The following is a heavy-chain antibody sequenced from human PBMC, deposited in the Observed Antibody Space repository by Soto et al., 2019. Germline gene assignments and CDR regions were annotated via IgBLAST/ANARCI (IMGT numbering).Heavy chain of an antibody. V-gene: IGHV4-59*08. D-gene: IGHD2-15*01. CDR1: GGSISSYY. Sequence: QVQLQESGPGLVKPSETLSLTCTVSGGSISSYYWSWIRQPPGKGLEWIGYIYYSGSTNYNPSLKSRVAISADTSKNPSSLQLSSVTAADTAVYYCARRYGGTFDYWGQGTLVTVSS. J-gene: IGHJ4*02. CDR2: IYYSGST. CDR3: ARRYGGTFDY.